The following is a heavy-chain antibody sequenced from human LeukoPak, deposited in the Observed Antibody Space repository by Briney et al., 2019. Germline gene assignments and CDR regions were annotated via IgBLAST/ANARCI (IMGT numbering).Heavy chain of an antibody. CDR1: GGSFSGYY. CDR3: ARGRTTMVRDNWFGP. CDR2: INHSGST. V-gene: IGHV4-34*01. Sequence: SETLSLTCAVYGGSFSGYYWSWIRQPPGKGLEWIGEINHSGSTNYNPSLKSRVTISVDTSKNQFSLKLTSVTAADTAVYYCARGRTTMVRDNWFGPWGQGTLVTVSS. J-gene: IGHJ5*02. D-gene: IGHD3-10*01.